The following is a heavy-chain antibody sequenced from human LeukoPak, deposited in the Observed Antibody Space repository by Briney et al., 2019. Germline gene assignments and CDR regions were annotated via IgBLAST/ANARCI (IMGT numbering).Heavy chain of an antibody. CDR2: IYPGDSDT. J-gene: IGHJ5*02. CDR3: ARQRFTMRAYAGNWFDP. V-gene: IGHV5-51*01. Sequence: GESLKISWKGSGYSFTSYWIGWVRQMPGKGLEWMGIIYPGDSDTRYNPSFQDQVTISADKSISTAYLQWSSLKASDTAMYYCARQRFTMRAYAGNWFDPWGQGTLVTVSS. CDR1: GYSFTSYW. D-gene: IGHD3-10*01.